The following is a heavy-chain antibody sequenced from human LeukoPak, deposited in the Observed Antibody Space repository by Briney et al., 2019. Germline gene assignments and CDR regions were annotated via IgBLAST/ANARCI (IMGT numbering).Heavy chain of an antibody. CDR2: IWYDGSNK. Sequence: QPGGSLRLSCAASGFTFSSYGMPWVRQAPGKGLEWVAVIWYDGSNKYYAGSVKGRFTISRDNSKNTLYLQMNSLRAEDTAVYYCARGRSYNWFDPWGQGTLVTVSS. CDR3: ARGRSYNWFDP. CDR1: GFTFSSYG. D-gene: IGHD3-10*01. V-gene: IGHV3-33*01. J-gene: IGHJ5*02.